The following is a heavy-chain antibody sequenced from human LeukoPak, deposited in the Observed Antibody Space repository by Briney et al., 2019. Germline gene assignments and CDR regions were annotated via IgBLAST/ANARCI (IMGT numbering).Heavy chain of an antibody. D-gene: IGHD2-15*01. Sequence: GGSLRLSCAASGFTFSSYSMNWVRQAPGKGLEWVSSISSSSSYIYYADSVKGRFTISRDNAKNSLYLQMNSLRAEDTAVYYCARGDCSGGSCYYCYYGMDVWGKGTTVTVSS. CDR1: GFTFSSYS. V-gene: IGHV3-21*01. J-gene: IGHJ6*04. CDR2: ISSSSSYI. CDR3: ARGDCSGGSCYYCYYGMDV.